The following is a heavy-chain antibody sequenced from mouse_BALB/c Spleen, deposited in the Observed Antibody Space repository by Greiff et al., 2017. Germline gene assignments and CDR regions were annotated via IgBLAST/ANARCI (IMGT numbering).Heavy chain of an antibody. J-gene: IGHJ2*01. D-gene: IGHD2-10*01. CDR1: GYTFTSYW. Sequence: QVQLQQPGAELVKPGASVKLSCKASGYTFTSYWMHWVKQRPGQGLEWIGEIDPSDSYTNYNQKFKGKATLTVDKSSSTAYMQLSSLTSEDSAVYYCVAYYGNYEVDYWGQGTTLTVSA. V-gene: IGHV1-69*02. CDR3: VAYYGNYEVDY. CDR2: IDPSDSYT.